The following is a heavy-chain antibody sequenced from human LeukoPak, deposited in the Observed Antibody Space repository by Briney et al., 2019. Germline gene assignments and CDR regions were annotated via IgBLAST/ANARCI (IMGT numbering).Heavy chain of an antibody. CDR1: GYSFTNNW. D-gene: IGHD2-15*01. V-gene: IGHV5-51*01. Sequence: GESLKISCKGSGYSFTNNWIGWVRQMPGKGLEWMGMTYPGDSNTRYSPSFQGQVTISADKSISSAYLQWSSLKASDTAMYYCVRSPACSSGTCYPNWFDPWGQGTLVTVSS. CDR3: VRSPACSSGTCYPNWFDP. CDR2: TYPGDSNT. J-gene: IGHJ5*02.